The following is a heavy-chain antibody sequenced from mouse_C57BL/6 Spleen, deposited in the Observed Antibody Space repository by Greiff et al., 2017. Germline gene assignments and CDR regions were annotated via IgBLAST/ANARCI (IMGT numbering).Heavy chain of an antibody. CDR3: STFSYGYVFYAMDY. D-gene: IGHD2-2*01. CDR2: IYPGSGNT. J-gene: IGHJ4*01. V-gene: IGHV1-76*01. Sequence: QVQLQQSGAELVRPGASVKLSCKASGYTFTDYYINWVKQRPGQGLEWIGRIYPGSGNTYYNEKFKGKATLTADKSSSTAYMQLSSLTSEDSAVYFYSTFSYGYVFYAMDYWGQGTTVTVSS. CDR1: GYTFTDYY.